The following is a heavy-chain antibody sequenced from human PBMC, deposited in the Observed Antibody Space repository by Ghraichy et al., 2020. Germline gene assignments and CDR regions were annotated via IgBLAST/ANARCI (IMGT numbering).Heavy chain of an antibody. J-gene: IGHJ4*02. Sequence: SETPSLTCTVSGGSISSSSYYWGWIRQPPGKGLEWIGSIYYSGSTYYNPSLKSRVTISVDTSKNQFSLKLSSVTAADTAVYYCARQSLGIAAAGYYFDYWGQGTLVTVSS. CDR2: IYYSGST. D-gene: IGHD6-13*01. CDR1: GGSISSSSYY. CDR3: ARQSLGIAAAGYYFDY. V-gene: IGHV4-39*01.